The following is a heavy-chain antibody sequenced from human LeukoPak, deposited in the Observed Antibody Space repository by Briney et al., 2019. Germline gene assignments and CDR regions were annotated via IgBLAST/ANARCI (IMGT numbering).Heavy chain of an antibody. J-gene: IGHJ4*02. Sequence: GGSLRLSCSASGFVFSIYTMYWVRQAPGKGPEYVSTISGSGNGGSIYYADSVKGRFTISGDDSKSIVYLQMNGLRSEDTAVYYCVKDFGRVRGTPDSWGQGTLVTVSS. V-gene: IGHV3-64D*06. CDR2: ISGSGNGGSI. CDR3: VKDFGRVRGTPDS. CDR1: GFVFSIYT. D-gene: IGHD2/OR15-2a*01.